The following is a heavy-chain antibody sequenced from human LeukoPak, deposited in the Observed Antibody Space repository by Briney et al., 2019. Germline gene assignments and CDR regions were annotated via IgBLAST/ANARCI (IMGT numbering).Heavy chain of an antibody. Sequence: GGSLRLSCAASGFTFTSYAMSWVRQAPGKGLEWVSAIRGIGGSTFYADSVRGRFTISRDNSKNTLYLQMNSLRAEDTALYYCAKERRAVAGNFELDYWGQGTLVTVSS. V-gene: IGHV3-23*01. D-gene: IGHD6-19*01. CDR3: AKERRAVAGNFELDY. J-gene: IGHJ4*02. CDR2: IRGIGGST. CDR1: GFTFTSYA.